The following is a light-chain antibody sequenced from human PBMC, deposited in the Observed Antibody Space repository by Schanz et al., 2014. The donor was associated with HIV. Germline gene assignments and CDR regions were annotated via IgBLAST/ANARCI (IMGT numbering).Light chain of an antibody. CDR3: QQSNKWPYT. V-gene: IGKV3-15*01. CDR1: QSVGTN. Sequence: DIVMTQSPVTLSVSPGESATLSCRASQSVGTNFAWYQQKLGQPPRLLIYGASTRATGISARFSGSGSGTEFTLTISSLQSEDFAVYYCQQSNKWPYTFGQGTRLQIK. J-gene: IGKJ2*01. CDR2: GAS.